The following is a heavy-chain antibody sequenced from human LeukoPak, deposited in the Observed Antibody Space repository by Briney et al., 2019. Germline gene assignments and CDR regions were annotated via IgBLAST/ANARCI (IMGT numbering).Heavy chain of an antibody. CDR2: MDYSGST. CDR3: ARCGAQLNWFDP. CDR1: GGSISSYY. J-gene: IGHJ5*02. Sequence: SDTLSLTCTVSGGSISSYYWSWIRQPTGKALECIGYMDYSGSTNYNPSLKSRVTISLDTSNNQFSLKLTSVTAADSAVYYCARCGAQLNWFDPWGQGTLVTVSS. V-gene: IGHV4-59*08. D-gene: IGHD2-2*01.